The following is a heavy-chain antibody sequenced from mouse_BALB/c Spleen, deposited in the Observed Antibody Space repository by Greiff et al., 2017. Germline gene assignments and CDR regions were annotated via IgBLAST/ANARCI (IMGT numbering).Heavy chain of an antibody. CDR1: GFTFSSYT. V-gene: IGHV5-12-2*01. CDR2: ISNGGGST. Sequence: EVQGVESGGGLVQPGGSLKLSCAASGFTFSSYTMSWVRQTPEKRLEWVAYISNGGGSTYYPDTVKGRFTISRDNAKNTLYLQMSSLKSEDTAMYYCARQAATWFAYWGQGTLVTVSA. D-gene: IGHD1-2*01. CDR3: ARQAATWFAY. J-gene: IGHJ3*01.